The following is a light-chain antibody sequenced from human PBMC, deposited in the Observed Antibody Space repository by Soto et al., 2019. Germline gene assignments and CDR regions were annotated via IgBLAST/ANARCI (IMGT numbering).Light chain of an antibody. J-gene: IGKJ4*01. CDR2: GAS. CDR3: QQYGSSPLT. Sequence: EIVLPQSPGPLSLSPGERATLSCRASQSVSSSYLAWYKQKPDQAPRLLIYGASSRATGIPDRFSGSGSGTDFTLTISRLEPEDFAVYYCQQYGSSPLTFGGGTKGEIK. CDR1: QSVSSSY. V-gene: IGKV3-20*01.